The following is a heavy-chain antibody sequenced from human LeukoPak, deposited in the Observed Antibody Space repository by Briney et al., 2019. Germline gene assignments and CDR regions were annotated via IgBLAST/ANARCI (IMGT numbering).Heavy chain of an antibody. CDR2: MNPNSGNT. CDR3: ARGFTTTKKQNAFDI. J-gene: IGHJ3*02. Sequence: ASVKVSCKASGYTFTSYDINWVRQATGQGLEWMGWMNPNSGNTGYAQKFQGRVTITRSTSISTAYMELSSLRSEDTAVYYCARGFTTTKKQNAFDIWGQGTMVTVSS. D-gene: IGHD3-22*01. CDR1: GYTFTSYD. V-gene: IGHV1-8*03.